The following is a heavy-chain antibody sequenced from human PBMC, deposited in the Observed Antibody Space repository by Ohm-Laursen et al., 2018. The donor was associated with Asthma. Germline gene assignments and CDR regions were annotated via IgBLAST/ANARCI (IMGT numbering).Heavy chain of an antibody. CDR1: GLTFNANA. Sequence: SLRLSCSASGLTFNANAFHWVRQAPGKGLEWVAIISFDGSKKYYAESVKGRFTISRDNSKNTVDLQMNSLRAEDTAVYYCARDGSRSGHYPRPHDYWGQGTLVTVSS. D-gene: IGHD3-22*01. J-gene: IGHJ4*02. CDR2: ISFDGSKK. V-gene: IGHV3-30*03. CDR3: ARDGSRSGHYPRPHDY.